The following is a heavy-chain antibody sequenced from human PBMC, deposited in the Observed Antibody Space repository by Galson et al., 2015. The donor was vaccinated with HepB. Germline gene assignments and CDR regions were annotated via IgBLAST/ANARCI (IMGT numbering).Heavy chain of an antibody. CDR2: IYYHGSEK. Sequence: SLRLSCAASGFSFDSYPMHWVRQAPGRGLEWVATIYYHGSEKYYSDAVKGRFTISRDNFKNTMFLQMNSLRVDDTAVYYCTRDRSGFADPVYDFEFWGPGVLVNVSS. V-gene: IGHV3-33*08. D-gene: IGHD3-3*01. CDR1: GFSFDSYP. CDR3: TRDRSGFADPVYDFEF. J-gene: IGHJ4*02.